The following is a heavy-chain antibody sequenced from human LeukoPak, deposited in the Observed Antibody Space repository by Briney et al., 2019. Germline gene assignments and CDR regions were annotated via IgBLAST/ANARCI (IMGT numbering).Heavy chain of an antibody. D-gene: IGHD2-2*01. V-gene: IGHV3-7*01. Sequence: GGSLRLSCAASGFTFSSNWMSWVRQAPGKGLEWVGNIKQDGSEIYYVDSVKGRFTISRDNAKNSLYLQMNSLRAEDTAVYYCVSRLYQLLLSGADADYWGQGTLVTVSS. J-gene: IGHJ4*02. CDR2: IKQDGSEI. CDR1: GFTFSSNW. CDR3: VSRLYQLLLSGADADY.